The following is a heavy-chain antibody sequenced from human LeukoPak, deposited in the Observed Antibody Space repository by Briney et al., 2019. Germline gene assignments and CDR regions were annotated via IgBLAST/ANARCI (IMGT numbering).Heavy chain of an antibody. Sequence: GGSLRLSCAASGFTFSSYGMHWVRQAPGKGLEWVAVIWYDGSNEYYADSVKGRFTISRDNSKNTLYLQMNSLRAEDTAVYYCARDPSSGWYYYYYGMDVWGQGTTVTVSS. V-gene: IGHV3-33*01. CDR1: GFTFSSYG. CDR2: IWYDGSNE. D-gene: IGHD6-19*01. CDR3: ARDPSSGWYYYYYGMDV. J-gene: IGHJ6*02.